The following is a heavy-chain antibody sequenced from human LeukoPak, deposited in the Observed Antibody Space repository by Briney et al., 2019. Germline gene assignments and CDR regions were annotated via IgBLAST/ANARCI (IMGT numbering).Heavy chain of an antibody. CDR1: GFTFSSYW. J-gene: IGHJ4*02. V-gene: IGHV3-48*04. D-gene: IGHD6-13*01. CDR2: ISSSGSTI. Sequence: GGSLRLSCAASGFTFSSYWMSWVRQAPGKGLEWVSYISSSGSTIYYADSVKGRFTISRDNAKNSLYLQMNSLRAEDTAVYYCARDPSSWAGYFDYWGQGTLVTVSS. CDR3: ARDPSSWAGYFDY.